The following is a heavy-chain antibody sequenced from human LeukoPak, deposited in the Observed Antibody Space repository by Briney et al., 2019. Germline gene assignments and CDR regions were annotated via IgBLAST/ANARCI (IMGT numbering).Heavy chain of an antibody. J-gene: IGHJ3*02. V-gene: IGHV3-30-3*01. CDR2: ISYDGSNK. CDR1: GFTFSSYA. CDR3: ARDGAQYCSGGSCPDAFDI. D-gene: IGHD2-15*01. Sequence: GGSLRPSCAASGFTFSSYAMHWVRQAPGKGLEWVAVISYDGSNKYYADSVKGRFTISRDNSKNTLYLQMNSLRAEDTAVYYCARDGAQYCSGGSCPDAFDIWGQGTMVTVSS.